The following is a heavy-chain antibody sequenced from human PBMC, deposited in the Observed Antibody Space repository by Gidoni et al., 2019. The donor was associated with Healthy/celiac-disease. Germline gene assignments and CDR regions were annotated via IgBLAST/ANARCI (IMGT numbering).Heavy chain of an antibody. V-gene: IGHV3-23*01. CDR1: GFTFSSYA. CDR2: ISGSATIT. J-gene: IGHJ4*02. CDR3: AKDRWFGDLSPLDY. D-gene: IGHD3-10*01. Sequence: EVQLLESGGGLVQPGGSLSLSCAASGFTFSSYAMSWVRQAPGKGLEWVSSISGSATITSYADSVKGRFTISRDNSKNTLYLQMNSLRAEDTAVYYCAKDRWFGDLSPLDYWGQGTLVTVSS.